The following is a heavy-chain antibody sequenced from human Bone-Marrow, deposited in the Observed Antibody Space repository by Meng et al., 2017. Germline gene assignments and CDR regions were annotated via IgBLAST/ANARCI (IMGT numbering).Heavy chain of an antibody. J-gene: IGHJ4*02. CDR3: ATRGNPYLDR. CDR2: INIYNGIT. Sequence: GQVVQSGAEVKKPGASVKASCKVSDYTLTSDGFSWVRQAPGQGLQWMGWINIYNGITNYGRNFQGRVTLTTDTSTSTGYMELSSLTSDDTAVYYCATRGNPYLDRWGQGTLVTVSS. V-gene: IGHV1-18*04. CDR1: DYTLTSDG.